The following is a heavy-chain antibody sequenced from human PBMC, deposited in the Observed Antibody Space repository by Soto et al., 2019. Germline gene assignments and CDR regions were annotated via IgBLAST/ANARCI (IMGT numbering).Heavy chain of an antibody. CDR3: ARDRLSSLDY. J-gene: IGHJ4*02. CDR1: GCILSTYS. V-gene: IGHV3-48*02. CDR2: ISSSSSTI. Sequence: GGSLRLSCASSGCILSTYSMNWVRQAPGKGLEWISYISSSSSTIYYADSVKGRFTISRDNAKNSLYLQMNSLRDEDTAVYYCARDRLSSLDYWGQGTLVTVSS. D-gene: IGHD6-6*01.